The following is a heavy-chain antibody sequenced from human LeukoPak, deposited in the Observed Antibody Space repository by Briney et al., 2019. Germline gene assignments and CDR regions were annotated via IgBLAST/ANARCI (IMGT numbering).Heavy chain of an antibody. D-gene: IGHD2/OR15-2a*01. CDR2: IIPILGIA. V-gene: IGHV1-69*04. CDR3: ARVPEDTYYFDY. Sequence: ASVKVSCTASGGTFSSYAISWVRQAPGQGLEWMGRIIPILGIANYAQKFQGRVTITADKSTSTAYMELSSLRSEDTAVYYCARVPEDTYYFDYWGQGTLVTVSS. J-gene: IGHJ4*02. CDR1: GGTFSSYA.